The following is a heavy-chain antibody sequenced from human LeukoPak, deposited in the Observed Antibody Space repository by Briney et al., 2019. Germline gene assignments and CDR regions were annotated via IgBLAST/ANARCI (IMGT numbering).Heavy chain of an antibody. D-gene: IGHD4-17*01. CDR1: EFTVNNDY. CDR3: AGGLRSGLIDY. Sequence: GGSLRLSCAASEFTVNNDYMSWVRQAPGKGLEWVSTIYSAGSTNYADSVKGRFTISRDSSKNTMYLQMNSLRAEDTAVYYCAGGLRSGLIDYWGQGTLVTVSS. V-gene: IGHV3-53*01. CDR2: IYSAGST. J-gene: IGHJ4*02.